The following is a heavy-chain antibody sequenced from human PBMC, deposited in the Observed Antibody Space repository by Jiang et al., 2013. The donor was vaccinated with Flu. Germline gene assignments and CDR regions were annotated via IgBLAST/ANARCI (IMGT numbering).Heavy chain of an antibody. D-gene: IGHD1-1*01. Sequence: SCAASGFTFSSYGMHWVRQAPGKGLEWVAVIWYDGSNKYYADSVKGRFTISRDNSKNTLYLQMNSLRAEDTAVYYCARQEREFPVYYWGQGTLVTVSS. CDR3: ARQEREFPVYY. CDR2: IWYDGSNK. J-gene: IGHJ4*02. V-gene: IGHV3-33*08. CDR1: GFTFSSYG.